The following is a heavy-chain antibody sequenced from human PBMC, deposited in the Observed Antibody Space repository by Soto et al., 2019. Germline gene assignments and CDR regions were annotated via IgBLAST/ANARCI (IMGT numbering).Heavy chain of an antibody. D-gene: IGHD6-19*01. Sequence: GGSLRLSCAASGFIFENFGMSWVRQAPGKGLEWISSISGSGFKKYYADSVKGRFTISRDNSKSTVYLELNNLSAEDTAVYYCARAPDHSSGWFDYYYYYGMDVWGQGTTVTVSS. CDR1: GFIFENFG. J-gene: IGHJ6*02. CDR2: ISGSGFKK. CDR3: ARAPDHSSGWFDYYYYYGMDV. V-gene: IGHV3-23*01.